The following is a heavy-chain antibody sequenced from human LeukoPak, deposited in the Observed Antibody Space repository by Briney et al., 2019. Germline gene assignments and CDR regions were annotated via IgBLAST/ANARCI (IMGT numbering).Heavy chain of an antibody. Sequence: PGGSLRLSCAVSGFTFSSYAMHWVRQAPGKGLEWVAVISYDGSNKYYADSVKGRFTISRDNSKNTLYLQMNSLRAEDTAVYYCARDGVAVAGTGGYYYYYMDVWGKGTTVTVSS. J-gene: IGHJ6*03. V-gene: IGHV3-30-3*01. CDR2: ISYDGSNK. CDR3: ARDGVAVAGTGGYYYYYMDV. D-gene: IGHD6-19*01. CDR1: GFTFSSYA.